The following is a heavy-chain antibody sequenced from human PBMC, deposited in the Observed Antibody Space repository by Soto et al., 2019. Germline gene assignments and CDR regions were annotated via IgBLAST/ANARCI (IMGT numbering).Heavy chain of an antibody. CDR3: ARGPRFYYSGSGRHHYYYCYYMDV. CDR2: INHSGST. Sequence: SETLSLTCAVYGGSFSGYYWSWIRQPPGKGLEWIGGINHSGSTNYNPSLKSRVTISVDTSKNQFSLKLSSVTAADTAVYYCARGPRFYYSGSGRHHYYYCYYMDVWGKGTTVTVSS. CDR1: GGSFSGYY. V-gene: IGHV4-34*01. D-gene: IGHD3-10*01. J-gene: IGHJ6*03.